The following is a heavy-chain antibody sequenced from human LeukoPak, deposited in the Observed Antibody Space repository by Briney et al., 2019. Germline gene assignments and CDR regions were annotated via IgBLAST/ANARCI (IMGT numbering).Heavy chain of an antibody. CDR1: GFTVSGNY. Sequence: PGGSLRLSCAASGFTVSGNYMSWVRQAPGKGLEWVSVFYSGGSTRYADSVKGRFTIPRDNSKNTLYLQLNSLRAEDTAVYFCASSSWSSEYFHYWGQGTLVTVSS. J-gene: IGHJ1*01. CDR2: FYSGGST. V-gene: IGHV3-66*01. CDR3: ASSSWSSEYFHY. D-gene: IGHD6-13*01.